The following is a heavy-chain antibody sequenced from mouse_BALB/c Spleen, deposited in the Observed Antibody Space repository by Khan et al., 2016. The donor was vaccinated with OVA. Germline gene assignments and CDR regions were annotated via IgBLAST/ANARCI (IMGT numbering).Heavy chain of an antibody. Sequence: QMQLEESGPGLVAPSQSLSIRCTVSGLSLTNYGVSWVRQPPGKGLEWLGVIWGDGSTNYHSVLKSRLTINKDNSKSQVFVNLNSLQPDDTATYFCAIIYYGNDWFAYWGQGTLVTVSA. V-gene: IGHV2-3*01. CDR2: IWGDGST. J-gene: IGHJ3*01. D-gene: IGHD2-1*01. CDR3: AIIYYGNDWFAY. CDR1: GLSLTNYG.